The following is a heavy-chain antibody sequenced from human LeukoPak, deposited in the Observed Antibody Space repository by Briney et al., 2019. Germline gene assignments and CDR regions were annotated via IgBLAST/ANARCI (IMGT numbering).Heavy chain of an antibody. Sequence: PGGSLRLSCAASGFTFSSYWMHWVRQAPGKGLVWVPRINSDGSSTSYADSAKGRFTISRDNAKNTLYLQMNSLRAEDTAVYYCASGIVGPNFDYWGQGTLVTVSS. CDR2: INSDGSST. D-gene: IGHD1-26*01. J-gene: IGHJ4*02. CDR1: GFTFSSYW. V-gene: IGHV3-74*01. CDR3: ASGIVGPNFDY.